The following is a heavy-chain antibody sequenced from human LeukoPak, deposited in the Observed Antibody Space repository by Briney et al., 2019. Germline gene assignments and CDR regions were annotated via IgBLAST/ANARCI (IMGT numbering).Heavy chain of an antibody. V-gene: IGHV3-23*01. J-gene: IGHJ4*02. CDR1: RFTFNTYA. CDR3: ARSGSHDY. CDR2: ISGSGGST. Sequence: PSGGSLRLSCAASRFTFNTYAMSWVRQAPGKGLEWVSAISGSGGSTYYADSVKGRFTISRDNAKNSLYLQMNSLRADDTAVYYCARSGSHDYWGQGTLVTVSS. D-gene: IGHD1-26*01.